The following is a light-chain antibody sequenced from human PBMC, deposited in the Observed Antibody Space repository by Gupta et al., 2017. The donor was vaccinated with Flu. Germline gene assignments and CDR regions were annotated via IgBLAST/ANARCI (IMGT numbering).Light chain of an antibody. CDR1: QSVSSY. CDR2: DAS. CDR3: QQSRHWPLT. Sequence: EIVLTQSPATLSLSPGERATLSCRASQSVSSYLAWYQQKPGQAPRLLIYDASNRATGIPARFSGSGSGTDFTLTISSLEPEDFAVYYCQQSRHWPLTFGGGTKVEIK. J-gene: IGKJ4*01. V-gene: IGKV3-11*01.